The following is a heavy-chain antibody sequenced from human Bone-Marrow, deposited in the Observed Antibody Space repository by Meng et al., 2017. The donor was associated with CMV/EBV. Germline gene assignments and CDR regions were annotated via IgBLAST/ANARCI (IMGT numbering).Heavy chain of an antibody. J-gene: IGHJ4*02. V-gene: IGHV1-18*01. Sequence: ASVKVSCKASGYTFTSYGISWVRQAPGQGLEWMGWISPNNGNTNYAQKLQGRVTMTRDTSTRTAYMELRGRGSEDTAVYYCARPPGGYWGQGTLVTVSS. CDR3: ARPPGGY. CDR1: GYTFTSYG. CDR2: ISPNNGNT.